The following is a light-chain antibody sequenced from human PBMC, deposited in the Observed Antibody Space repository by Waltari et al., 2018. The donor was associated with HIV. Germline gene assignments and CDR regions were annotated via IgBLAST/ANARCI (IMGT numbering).Light chain of an antibody. V-gene: IGKV1-39*01. J-gene: IGKJ1*01. CDR2: GAS. CDR3: QQGYNTPWT. Sequence: IQMTQSPSSLPASVGDRVTITCRASLGIIKYLNCYQQKPRKAPNLLIYGASNLQSGVPSSFSGSRGGTDFTLTNSCLRPEDYATYCGQQGYNTPWTFDQGTKVEIK. CDR1: LGIIKY.